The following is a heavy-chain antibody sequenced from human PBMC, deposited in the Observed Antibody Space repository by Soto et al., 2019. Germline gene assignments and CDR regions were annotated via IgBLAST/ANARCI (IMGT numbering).Heavy chain of an antibody. V-gene: IGHV3-23*01. CDR3: AHPRGYGVFDAYDI. Sequence: GGSLRLSCAASGFTFSTYAMSWVRQAPGKGLEGVSAISGSGDNTYSADSVRGRFTISRDNSINTLYLQMNNLGNEDTAVYYCAHPRGYGVFDAYDIWGQGTMVTVSS. J-gene: IGHJ3*02. CDR1: GFTFSTYA. D-gene: IGHD4-17*01. CDR2: ISGSGDNT.